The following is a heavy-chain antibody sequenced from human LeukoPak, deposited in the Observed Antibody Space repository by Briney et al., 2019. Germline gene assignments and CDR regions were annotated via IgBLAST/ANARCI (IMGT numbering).Heavy chain of an antibody. CDR2: ISYDGSNK. D-gene: IGHD5-18*01. CDR1: GFTFSSYG. V-gene: IGHV3-30*03. Sequence: GRSLRLSCAASGFTFSSYGMHWVRQAPGKGLEWVAVISYDGSNKYYADSVKGRFTISRDNSKNTLYLQMNSLRAEDTAVYYCARDRFSHVDTAVVGNYWGQGTLVTVSS. J-gene: IGHJ4*02. CDR3: ARDRFSHVDTAVVGNY.